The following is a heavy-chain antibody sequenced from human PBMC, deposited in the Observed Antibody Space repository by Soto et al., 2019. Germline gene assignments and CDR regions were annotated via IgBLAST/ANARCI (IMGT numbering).Heavy chain of an antibody. CDR2: IYYSGNT. CDR1: GGFIISSSYY. D-gene: IGHD3-10*01. CDR3: ARQYYFGSGSYYTRPFDF. J-gene: IGHJ4*02. V-gene: IGHV4-39*01. Sequence: PSETLSLTCTVSGGFIISSSYYWGWIRQPPGKGLEWIGSIYYSGNTYYNPSLKSRVTISVDTAKNQFSLKLSSVTAADTAVYYCARQYYFGSGSYYTRPFDFWGQGTLVTVSS.